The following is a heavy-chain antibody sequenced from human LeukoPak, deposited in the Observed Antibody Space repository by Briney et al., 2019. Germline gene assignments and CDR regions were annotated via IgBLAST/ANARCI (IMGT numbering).Heavy chain of an antibody. CDR3: ARERETTVTAYSDY. J-gene: IGHJ4*02. CDR2: IIPILGIA. Sequence: SVKVSCKASGGTFSSYAISWVRQAPGQGLEWMGRIIPILGIANYAQKFQGRVTITADKSTSTAYMELSSLRSEDTAVYYCARERETTVTAYSDYWGQGTLVTVSS. V-gene: IGHV1-69*04. CDR1: GGTFSSYA. D-gene: IGHD4-11*01.